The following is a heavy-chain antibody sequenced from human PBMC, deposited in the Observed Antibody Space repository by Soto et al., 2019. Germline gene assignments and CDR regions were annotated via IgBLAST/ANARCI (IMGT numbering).Heavy chain of an antibody. V-gene: IGHV3-21*01. CDR3: ARDRRAPRYYGMDV. CDR2: ISSISYI. Sequence: GPPRRSCAASVFTFSSYSMNWVRQAPGKGLEWVSSISSISYIYYADSVKVRFTISRDNAKNSLYLQMNSLRAEDTAVYYCARDRRAPRYYGMDVWGQGTTVTVSS. CDR1: VFTFSSYS. J-gene: IGHJ6*02.